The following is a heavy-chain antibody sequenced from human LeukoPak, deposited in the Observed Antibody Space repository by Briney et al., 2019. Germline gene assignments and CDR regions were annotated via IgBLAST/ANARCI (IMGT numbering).Heavy chain of an antibody. CDR1: GGSFSGYY. J-gene: IGHJ4*02. CDR2: IYHSGNT. V-gene: IGHV4-34*01. D-gene: IGHD2-15*01. Sequence: SETLSLTCAVYGGSFSGYYWSWIRQPPGKGLEWIGEIYHSGNTNYNPSLKSRVIISVDTSKNQFSLKLSSVTAADTAVYYCARALIYCSGGSCYSGSVDYWGQGTLVTVSS. CDR3: ARALIYCSGGSCYSGSVDY.